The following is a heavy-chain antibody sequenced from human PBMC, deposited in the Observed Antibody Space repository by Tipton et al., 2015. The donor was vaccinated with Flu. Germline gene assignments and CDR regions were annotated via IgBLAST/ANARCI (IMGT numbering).Heavy chain of an antibody. CDR2: IYYSGST. CDR3: ARDTIFGVAH. CDR1: GGSISSSSYY. Sequence: LRLSCTVSGGSISSSSYYWGWIRQPPGKGLEWIGSIYYSGSTYYNPSLKSRVTISVDTSKNQFSLKPSTVTASYTAVYYCARDTIFGVAHWGQGTLVTVSS. D-gene: IGHD3-3*01. V-gene: IGHV4-39*07. J-gene: IGHJ4*02.